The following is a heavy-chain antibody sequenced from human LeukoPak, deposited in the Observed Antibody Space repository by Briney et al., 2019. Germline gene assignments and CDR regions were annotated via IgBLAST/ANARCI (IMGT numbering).Heavy chain of an antibody. D-gene: IGHD1-26*01. J-gene: IGHJ4*02. Sequence: GGSLRLSCAASGFTFSSYWMSWVRQVPGKGLEWVSAISGSGGSTYYADSVKGRFTVSGDNSKNTLYLQMSSLTAADTAVYYCAKDRSIGTYYTFDHWGQGTLVTVSA. CDR3: AKDRSIGTYYTFDH. V-gene: IGHV3-23*01. CDR2: ISGSGGST. CDR1: GFTFSSYW.